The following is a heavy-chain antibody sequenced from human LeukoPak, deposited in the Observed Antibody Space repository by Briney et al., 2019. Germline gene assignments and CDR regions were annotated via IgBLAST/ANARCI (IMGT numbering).Heavy chain of an antibody. CDR2: ISSGSTYI. V-gene: IGHV3-21*01. CDR1: GFTFSTYN. CDR3: ARDDSSGWKYNWFDP. D-gene: IGHD6-25*01. Sequence: GGSLRLSCAASGFTFSTYNMNWVRQAPGKGLEWVSSISSGSTYIYYADSVRGRFTISRDNAKNSLYLQMNSLRAEDTAVYYCARDDSSGWKYNWFDPWGQGTLVTVSS. J-gene: IGHJ5*02.